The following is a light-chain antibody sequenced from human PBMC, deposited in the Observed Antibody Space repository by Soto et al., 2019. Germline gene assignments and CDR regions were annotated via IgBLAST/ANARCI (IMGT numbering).Light chain of an antibody. CDR1: QSVSRTY. CDR3: QQYGNSPQT. Sequence: EIVMTQSPATLSVSPGERATLSCRASQSVSRTYLAWYQQKPVQAPRLLIYATSSRATGIPDRFSGSGSGTDFTLTISRLEPEDFAVYYCQQYGNSPQTFGQGTKVDIK. V-gene: IGKV3-20*01. CDR2: ATS. J-gene: IGKJ1*01.